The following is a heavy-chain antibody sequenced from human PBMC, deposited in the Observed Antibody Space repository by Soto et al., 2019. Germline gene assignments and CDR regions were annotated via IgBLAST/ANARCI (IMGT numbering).Heavy chain of an antibody. V-gene: IGHV3-30*18. CDR2: ISYDGSNK. Sequence: GGSLRLSCAASGFTFSSYGMHWVRQAPGKGLEWVAVISYDGSNKYYADSVKGRFTISRDNSKNTLYLQMNSLRAEDTAVYYCAKAGGLGYCSSTSCSRWLDYWGQAPLVTVSS. CDR3: AKAGGLGYCSSTSCSRWLDY. D-gene: IGHD2-2*01. CDR1: GFTFSSYG. J-gene: IGHJ4*02.